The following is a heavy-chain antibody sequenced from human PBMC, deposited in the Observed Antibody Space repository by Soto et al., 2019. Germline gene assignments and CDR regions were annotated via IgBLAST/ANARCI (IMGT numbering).Heavy chain of an antibody. V-gene: IGHV3-7*03. Sequence: GGSLRLSWAASGFTFSNYWMNWVRQAPGKGLEWVANIKQDGSEKNYVDSVKGRFTISRDNAKNSLYLQMNSLSADDTAVFYCAKDGPDDSSGYFSFEYWGKGTLVTVSS. CDR3: AKDGPDDSSGYFSFEY. CDR1: GFTFSNYW. D-gene: IGHD3-22*01. J-gene: IGHJ4*02. CDR2: IKQDGSEK.